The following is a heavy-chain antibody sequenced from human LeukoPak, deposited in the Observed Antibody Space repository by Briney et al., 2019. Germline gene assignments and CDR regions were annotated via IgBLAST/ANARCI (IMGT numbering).Heavy chain of an antibody. D-gene: IGHD2-15*01. CDR2: IYYSGGT. J-gene: IGHJ4*02. CDR1: GGSVSSGSYY. V-gene: IGHV4-61*01. CDR3: ARVQFLCIGGSCYLYYFDY. Sequence: SETLSLTCTVSGGSVSSGSYYWSWIRQPPGKGLEWIGYIYYSGGTNYNPSLKSRITISVDTSKNQFSLKLSSVTAADTAVYYCARVQFLCIGGSCYLYYFDYWGQGTLVTVSS.